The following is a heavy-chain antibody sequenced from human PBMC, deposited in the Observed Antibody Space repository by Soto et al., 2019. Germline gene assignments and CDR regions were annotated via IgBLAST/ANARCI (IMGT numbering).Heavy chain of an antibody. CDR3: AKEWVYASSCWSFDY. Sequence: QVQLVESGGVVVQPGRSRRLSCAASGFTFSRYGMHWVRQAPGEGLEWVAVISDDGSKKYYADSVEGLFTISRDNSKNTLYVQMNSLRAEDTAVYYCAKEWVYASSCWSFDYWGQGTLVTVSS. CDR2: ISDDGSKK. J-gene: IGHJ4*02. V-gene: IGHV3-30*18. D-gene: IGHD3-22*01. CDR1: GFTFSRYG.